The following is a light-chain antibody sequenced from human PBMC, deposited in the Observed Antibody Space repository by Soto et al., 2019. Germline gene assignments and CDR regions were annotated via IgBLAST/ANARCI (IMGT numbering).Light chain of an antibody. CDR1: SSDVGGYNY. V-gene: IGLV2-14*01. CDR3: SSYTSSSTLV. CDR2: DVS. Sequence: QSALTHPASVSGSPGQSITISCTGTSSDVGGYNYVSWYQQHPGKAPKLLIYDVSNRPSGVSSRFSGSKSGNTASLTISGLQAEDEADYYCSSYTSSSTLVFGGGTQLTVL. J-gene: IGLJ2*01.